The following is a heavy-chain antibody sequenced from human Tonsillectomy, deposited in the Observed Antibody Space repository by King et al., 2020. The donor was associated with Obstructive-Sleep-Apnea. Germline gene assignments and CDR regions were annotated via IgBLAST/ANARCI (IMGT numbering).Heavy chain of an antibody. Sequence: QLVQSGGGVVQPGRSLRLSCAASGFTFSSYAMHWVRQAPGKGLEWVALISYDGSNKDYADSVKGRFTISRDNSKSTLYLQMNSLRAEDTAVYYCAREIYGLDVWGQGTTVTVSS. CDR3: AREIYGLDV. CDR2: ISYDGSNK. CDR1: GFTFSSYA. V-gene: IGHV3-30-3*01. J-gene: IGHJ6*02.